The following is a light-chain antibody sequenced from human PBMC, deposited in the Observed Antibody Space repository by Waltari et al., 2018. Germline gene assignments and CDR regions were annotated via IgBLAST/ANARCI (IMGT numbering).Light chain of an antibody. CDR3: LQSNIYPLT. Sequence: DIQMTQSPSSLSASVGDRVTITCRASQGIRNDLSWFQQRPGKAPKRLIYGASNLESGGPSRFSGSGSGTEFTLTVSSLRPEDFATYFCLQSNIYPLTFGQGTKVEI. CDR2: GAS. J-gene: IGKJ1*01. V-gene: IGKV1-17*01. CDR1: QGIRND.